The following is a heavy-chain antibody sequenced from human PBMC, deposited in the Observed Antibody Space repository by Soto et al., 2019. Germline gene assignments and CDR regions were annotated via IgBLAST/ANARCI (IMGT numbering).Heavy chain of an antibody. J-gene: IGHJ4*02. V-gene: IGHV2-5*02. CDR3: AYKYLTYFDF. CDR2: IFWDDDK. Sequence: QITLKESGPTLVTPTQTLTLTCAFSGFSRSTNGVGVGWIRQPPGKAPEWLALIFWDDDKRFTPFLENRLTITKDTSKNQVVLTMTNMDPVDTATYFCAYKYLTYFDFWGQGILVTVSS. CDR1: GFSRSTNGVG.